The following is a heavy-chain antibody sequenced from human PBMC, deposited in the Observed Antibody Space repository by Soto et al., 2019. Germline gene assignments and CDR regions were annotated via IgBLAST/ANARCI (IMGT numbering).Heavy chain of an antibody. CDR2: IYTSGST. CDR3: ARDRALVGAPYWYFDL. Sequence: PSETLSLTCTVSGGSISSYYWSWIRQPAGKGLEWIGRIYTSGSTNYNPSLKSRATMSVDTSKNQFSLKLSSVTAADTAVYYCARDRALVGAPYWYFDLWGRGTLVTVSS. CDR1: GGSISSYY. V-gene: IGHV4-4*07. J-gene: IGHJ2*01. D-gene: IGHD1-26*01.